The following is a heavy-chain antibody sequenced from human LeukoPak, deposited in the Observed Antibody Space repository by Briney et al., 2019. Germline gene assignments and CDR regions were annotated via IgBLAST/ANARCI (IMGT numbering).Heavy chain of an antibody. CDR3: ARAVYVNYYGSGSYWNY. CDR2: INHSGST. D-gene: IGHD3-10*01. Sequence: SETLSLTCAVYGGSFSGYYWGWIRQPPGKGLEWIGEINHSGSTNYNPSLKSRVTISVDTSKNQFSLKLSSVTAADTAVYYCARAVYVNYYGSGSYWNYWGQGTLVTVSS. CDR1: GGSFSGYY. V-gene: IGHV4-34*01. J-gene: IGHJ4*02.